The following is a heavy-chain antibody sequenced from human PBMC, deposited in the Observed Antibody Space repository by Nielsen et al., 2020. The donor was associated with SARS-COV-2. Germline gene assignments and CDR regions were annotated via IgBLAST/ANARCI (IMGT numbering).Heavy chain of an antibody. CDR3: ARDRGAPSYSMDV. V-gene: IGHV1-2*04. J-gene: IGHJ6*03. Sequence: ASVKVSCRASGYTFTGYYMHWVRQAPGQGLEWMGWINPNSGGTNYAQKFQGWVTMTRDTSISTAYMELSRLRSDDTAVYYCARDRGAPSYSMDVWGKGTTVTVSS. CDR2: INPNSGGT. D-gene: IGHD1-26*01. CDR1: GYTFTGYY.